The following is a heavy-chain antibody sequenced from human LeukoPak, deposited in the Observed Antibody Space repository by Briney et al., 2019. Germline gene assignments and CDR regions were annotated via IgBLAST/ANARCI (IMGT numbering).Heavy chain of an antibody. Sequence: PGRSLRLSCAASGFTFDDYAMHWVRQAPGKGLEWVSGISWNSGSIGYADSVKGRFTISRDNAKNSLYLQMNSLRAEDTASYYCAKDNNWNDGPFDYWGQGTLVTVSS. D-gene: IGHD1-20*01. V-gene: IGHV3-9*01. CDR2: ISWNSGSI. CDR1: GFTFDDYA. J-gene: IGHJ4*02. CDR3: AKDNNWNDGPFDY.